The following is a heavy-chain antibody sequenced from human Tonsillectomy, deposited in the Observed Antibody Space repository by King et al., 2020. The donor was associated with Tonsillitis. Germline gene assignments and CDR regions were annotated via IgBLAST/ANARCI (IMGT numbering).Heavy chain of an antibody. CDR2: ITANSKYI. J-gene: IGHJ3*02. CDR3: TKDKGADYYDSGRGAFDI. D-gene: IGHD3-22*01. Sequence: VQLVESGGGLVKPGGSLRLSCAASGFTFRNYDMAWVRQGPGKGLEWVSSITANSKYIYYAASVKGRFTISRDNARTSLYLDRDILSAEDTAVYYCTKDKGADYYDSGRGAFDIWGQGTTVTVSS. CDR1: GFTFRNYD. V-gene: IGHV3-21*01.